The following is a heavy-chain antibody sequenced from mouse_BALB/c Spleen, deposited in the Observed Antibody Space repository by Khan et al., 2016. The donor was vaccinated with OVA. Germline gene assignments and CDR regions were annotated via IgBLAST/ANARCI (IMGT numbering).Heavy chain of an antibody. D-gene: IGHD4-1*01. Sequence: VQLKESGPGLVKPSQSLSLTCSVTGYSITSGCYWNWIRQFPGNKLEWMGYISYDGINNYNPSLKNRISITRDTSKNQFFLKLNSVTNEDTATYYCARDETAPYYFDYWGQGTTLTFSS. V-gene: IGHV3-6*02. CDR1: GYSITSGCY. CDR3: ARDETAPYYFDY. J-gene: IGHJ2*01. CDR2: ISYDGIN.